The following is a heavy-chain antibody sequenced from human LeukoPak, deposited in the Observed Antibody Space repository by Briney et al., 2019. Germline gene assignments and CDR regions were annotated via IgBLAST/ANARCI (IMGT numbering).Heavy chain of an antibody. CDR2: ISGSGGST. CDR1: GFTFRSYA. Sequence: PGGSLRLSCEASGFTFRSYAMTWVRQAPRKGLEWVSAISGSGGSTYYADSVKGRFTISRDNSKNTLFLQMNSLRAEDTAVYYCAKYVDIVPTLFDYWGQGTLVTVSS. CDR3: AKYVDIVPTLFDY. V-gene: IGHV3-23*01. J-gene: IGHJ4*02. D-gene: IGHD5-12*01.